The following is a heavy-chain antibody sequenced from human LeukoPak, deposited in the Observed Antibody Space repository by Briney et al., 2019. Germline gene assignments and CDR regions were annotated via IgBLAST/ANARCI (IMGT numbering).Heavy chain of an antibody. CDR1: GFTFSSNG. Sequence: GRSLRLSCAASGFTFSSNGMHWVRQAPGKGLEWVAVIWYDGSNKYYADSVKGRFTISRDNSKNTLYLQMNSLRAEDTAVYYCAREEYSSTAFDYWGQGTLVTVSS. J-gene: IGHJ4*02. V-gene: IGHV3-33*08. CDR3: AREEYSSTAFDY. D-gene: IGHD6-6*01. CDR2: IWYDGSNK.